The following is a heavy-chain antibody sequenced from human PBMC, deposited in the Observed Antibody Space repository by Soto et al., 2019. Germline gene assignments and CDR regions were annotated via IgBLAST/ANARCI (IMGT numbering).Heavy chain of an antibody. CDR3: ARVSYYDILTGYLPNYYYYYMDV. Sequence: ASVKVSCKASGYTFTSYDINWVRQATGQRQKRKGKKNPNSGNTGYAQKFQGRVTMTRNTSISTAYMELSSLRSEDTAVYYCARVSYYDILTGYLPNYYYYYMDVWGKGTTVTVSS. J-gene: IGHJ6*03. D-gene: IGHD3-9*01. CDR1: GYTFTSYD. CDR2: KNPNSGNT. V-gene: IGHV1-8*01.